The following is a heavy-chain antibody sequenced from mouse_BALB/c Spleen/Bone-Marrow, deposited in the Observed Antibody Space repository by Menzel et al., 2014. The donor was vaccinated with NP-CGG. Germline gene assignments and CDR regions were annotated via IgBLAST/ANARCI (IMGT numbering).Heavy chain of an antibody. V-gene: IGHV2-9*02. CDR1: GFSLTSYG. Sequence: VMLVESGPGLVAPSQSLSITCTVSGFSLTSYGVHWVRQPPGKGLEWLGVIWAGGSTNYNSALTSRLSISKDNSKSQVFLKMNSLQTDDTAMYYCAREGLLLYRGFAYWGQGTLVTVSA. J-gene: IGHJ3*01. CDR3: AREGLLLYRGFAY. CDR2: IWAGGST. D-gene: IGHD2-10*01.